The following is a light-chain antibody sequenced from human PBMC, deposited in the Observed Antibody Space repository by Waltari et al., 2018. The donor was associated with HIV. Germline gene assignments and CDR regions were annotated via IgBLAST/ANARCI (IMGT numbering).Light chain of an antibody. CDR1: QSVSSRY. CDR2: NVS. J-gene: IGKJ1*01. Sequence: EIVLTQSPVTLSLSPGERATLSCRASQSVSSRYLAWYQQKPGQAPRLVIYNVSKRATGIPDRFTGSGSGTDFTLTINSLEPEDFAVYFCQQYDVSRTFGQGTKVEVK. CDR3: QQYDVSRT. V-gene: IGKV3-20*01.